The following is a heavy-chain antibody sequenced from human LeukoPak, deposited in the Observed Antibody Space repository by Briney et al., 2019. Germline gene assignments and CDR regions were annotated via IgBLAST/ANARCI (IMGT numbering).Heavy chain of an antibody. CDR3: ARDLTTVTTAVFAY. CDR2: ISSSSTYL. V-gene: IGHV3-21*06. D-gene: IGHD4-11*01. CDR1: GFTFDDYA. Sequence: PGRSLRLSCAASGFTFDDYAMHWVRQAPGKGLEWVSSISSSSTYLYYADSVKGRFTISRDKAKNSLYLQMNSLRAEDTAVYYCARDLTTVTTAVFAYWGQGTLVTVSS. J-gene: IGHJ4*02.